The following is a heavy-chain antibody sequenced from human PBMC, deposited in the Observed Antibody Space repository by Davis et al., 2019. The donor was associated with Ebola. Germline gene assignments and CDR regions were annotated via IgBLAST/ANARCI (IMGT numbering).Heavy chain of an antibody. CDR3: YSSDGY. CDR1: GGSISSSNW. CDR2: MKHDGSEK. J-gene: IGHJ4*02. V-gene: IGHV3-7*01. D-gene: IGHD6-19*01. Sequence: ETLSLTCAVSGGSISSSNWWSWVRQPPGKGLEWVAHMKHDGSEKYYLDSVKGRFTISRDNAKTSLDLQMNSLSAEDTAVYYCYSSDGYWGQGTLVTVSS.